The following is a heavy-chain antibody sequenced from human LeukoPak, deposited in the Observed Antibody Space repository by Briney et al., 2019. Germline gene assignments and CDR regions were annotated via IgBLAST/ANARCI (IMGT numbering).Heavy chain of an antibody. Sequence: GGSLRLSCAASGFTFSSYWMNWVRQAPGKGLEWVSAISGSGGSTYYADSVKGRFTISRDNSKNTLYLQMNSLRAEDTAVYYCAKDQDSVVVPAAPPYYYYGMDVWGQGTTVTVSS. CDR3: AKDQDSVVVPAAPPYYYYGMDV. CDR1: GFTFSSYW. V-gene: IGHV3-23*01. D-gene: IGHD2-2*01. J-gene: IGHJ6*02. CDR2: ISGSGGST.